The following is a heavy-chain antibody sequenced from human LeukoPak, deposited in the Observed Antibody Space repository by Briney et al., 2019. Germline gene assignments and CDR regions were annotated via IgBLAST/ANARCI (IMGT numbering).Heavy chain of an antibody. CDR2: ISSNGGST. CDR3: ARDSGIAAAGNWFDP. J-gene: IGHJ5*02. D-gene: IGHD6-13*01. V-gene: IGHV3-64*01. Sequence: PGGSLRLSCAASGFTFSSYAMHWVRQAPGKGLEYVSAISSNGGSTYYANSVKGRFTISRDNSKNTLYLQMGSLRAEDMAVYYCARDSGIAAAGNWFDPWGQGTLVTVSS. CDR1: GFTFSSYA.